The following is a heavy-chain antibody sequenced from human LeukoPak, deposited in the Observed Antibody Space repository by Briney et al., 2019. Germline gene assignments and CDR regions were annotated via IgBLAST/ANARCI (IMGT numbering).Heavy chain of an antibody. J-gene: IGHJ4*02. CDR1: GFTFSDYY. Sequence: PGGSLRLSCAASGFTFSDYYMSWIRQAPGKGLEWVSYISSSGSTIYYADSVKGRFTISRDNAKNSLYLQMNSLRAEDTAVYYCARVGYCSSTSCYQGGFDYWGQGTLVTVSS. CDR2: ISSSGSTI. V-gene: IGHV3-11*01. CDR3: ARVGYCSSTSCYQGGFDY. D-gene: IGHD2-2*01.